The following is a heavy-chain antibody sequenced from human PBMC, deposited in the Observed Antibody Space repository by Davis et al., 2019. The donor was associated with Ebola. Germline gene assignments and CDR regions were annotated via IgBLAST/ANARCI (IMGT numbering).Heavy chain of an antibody. CDR2: ISSDSDYI. V-gene: IGHV3-21*01. Sequence: GESLKISCAASGFTFSTYSMSWVRQAPGKGLEWVSSISSDSDYIYYADSAKGRFTISRDNARSTLYLQMHSLTVEDTGVYYCARSDGALDYWGQGTLVTVSS. D-gene: IGHD3-16*01. CDR3: ARSDGALDY. J-gene: IGHJ4*02. CDR1: GFTFSTYS.